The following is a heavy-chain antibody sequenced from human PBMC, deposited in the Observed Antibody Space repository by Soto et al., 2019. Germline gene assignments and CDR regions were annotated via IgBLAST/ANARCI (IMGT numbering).Heavy chain of an antibody. Sequence: QVHLQESGPGLVEPSQTLSLTCIVSGDSISSGDYYWSWIRQSPDKGLEWIGYTYHSGRTYYKPSLKSRVTISADTSKNQFSLKLSSVTAADTAVYYCARRHYYDSSGYADALDIWGQGTSVTVSS. CDR2: TYHSGRT. CDR3: ARRHYYDSSGYADALDI. CDR1: GDSISSGDYY. D-gene: IGHD3-22*01. J-gene: IGHJ3*02. V-gene: IGHV4-30-4*01.